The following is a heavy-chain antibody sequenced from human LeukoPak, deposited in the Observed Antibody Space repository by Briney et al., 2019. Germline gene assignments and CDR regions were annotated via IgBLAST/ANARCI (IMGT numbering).Heavy chain of an antibody. CDR1: GFTFSSYA. V-gene: IGHV3-23*01. CDR2: ISGSGGST. Sequence: GGSLRLSCAASGFTFSSYAMSWVRQAPGKGLEWVSAISGSGGSTYYADSVKGRFTISRDNSKNTLYLQMNSLRAEDTAVHYCAKGLYTGLYYYYMDVWGKGTTVTVSS. D-gene: IGHD1-14*01. CDR3: AKGLYTGLYYYYMDV. J-gene: IGHJ6*03.